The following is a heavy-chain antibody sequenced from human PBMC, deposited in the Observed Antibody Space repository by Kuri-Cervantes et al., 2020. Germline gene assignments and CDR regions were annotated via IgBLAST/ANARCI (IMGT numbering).Heavy chain of an antibody. CDR3: AREHCSGTSCSYFDY. V-gene: IGHV3-30*07. CDR1: GFTFSSCA. D-gene: IGHD2-15*01. J-gene: IGHJ4*02. Sequence: GESLKISCAASGFTFSSCAMHWVRQAPGKGLEWVAVILYDGISEFYADSVKGRFTISRDNSKNTLYLQMNSLSAEDTAVYFCAREHCSGTSCSYFDYWGQGTLVTVSS. CDR2: ILYDGISE.